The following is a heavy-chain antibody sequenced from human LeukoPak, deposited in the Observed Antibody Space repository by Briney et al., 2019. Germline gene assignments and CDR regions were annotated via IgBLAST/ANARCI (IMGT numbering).Heavy chain of an antibody. V-gene: IGHV4-59*01. J-gene: IGHJ4*02. CDR3: ARGRQLWFNFDY. CDR1: GGSISSYY. Sequence: SSETLSLTCTVSGGSISSYYWSWIRQPPGKGLEWIGYIYYSGSTNYNPSLKSRVTISVDTSKNQFSLKLSSVTAADTAVYYCARGRQLWFNFDYWGRGTLVTVSS. D-gene: IGHD5-18*01. CDR2: IYYSGST.